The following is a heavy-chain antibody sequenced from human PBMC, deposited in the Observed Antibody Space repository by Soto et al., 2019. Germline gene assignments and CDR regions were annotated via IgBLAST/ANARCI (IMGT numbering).Heavy chain of an antibody. CDR1: GGSIYTGGFY. D-gene: IGHD1-26*01. J-gene: IGHJ4*02. CDR2: IYYTGST. V-gene: IGHV4-31*03. Sequence: QVQLQESGPGLVKPSQTLSLTCTVSGGSIYTGGFYWSWIRQLPGKGLEWLGYIYYTGSTQYTPSLKRRLTISTDTSDNQFSLRLTSVTAADTDVYYCAPSLVTSRTRVDYWGQGTLGTVSS. CDR3: APSLVTSRTRVDY.